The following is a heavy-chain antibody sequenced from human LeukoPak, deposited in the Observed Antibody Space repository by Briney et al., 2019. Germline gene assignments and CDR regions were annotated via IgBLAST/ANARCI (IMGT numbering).Heavy chain of an antibody. CDR1: GGPISSSNYY. V-gene: IGHV4-39*01. CDR2: IYYSGTT. CDR3: GTGLD. D-gene: IGHD3/OR15-3a*01. Sequence: SETLSLTCIVPGGPISSSNYYWAWIRQPPGKGLEWVGSIYYSGTTYYNPSLKSRVIISVDTPKNQFSLKLSSVTAADTAVYYCGTGLDWGQGTLVIVPS. J-gene: IGHJ4*02.